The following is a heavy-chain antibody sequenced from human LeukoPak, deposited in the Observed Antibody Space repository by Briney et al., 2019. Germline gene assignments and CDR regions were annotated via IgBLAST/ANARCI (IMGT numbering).Heavy chain of an antibody. CDR2: IIPIFGAA. CDR3: ARDWSSSSFRYFDL. D-gene: IGHD6-6*01. CDR1: GGTFSSYP. V-gene: IGHV1-69*13. J-gene: IGHJ2*01. Sequence: GASVKVSCKASGGTFSSYPISWVRQAPGQGLEWMGGIIPIFGAANYAQKFQGRVTITADESTSTAYMELSSLRSEDTAVYYCARDWSSSSFRYFDLWGRGTLVTVSS.